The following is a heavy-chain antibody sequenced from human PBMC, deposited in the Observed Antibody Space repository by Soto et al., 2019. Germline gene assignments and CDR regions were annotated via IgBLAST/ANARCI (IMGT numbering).Heavy chain of an antibody. CDR1: GGSISSYY. D-gene: IGHD3-10*01. Sequence: ASETLSLTCTVSGGSISSYYWSWIRQPAGKGLEWIGRIYTSGSTNYNPSPKSRVTMSVDTSKNQFSLKLSSVTAADTAVYYCARDPPMVRGVIGGGWFDPWGQGTLVTVSS. J-gene: IGHJ5*02. CDR2: IYTSGST. V-gene: IGHV4-4*07. CDR3: ARDPPMVRGVIGGGWFDP.